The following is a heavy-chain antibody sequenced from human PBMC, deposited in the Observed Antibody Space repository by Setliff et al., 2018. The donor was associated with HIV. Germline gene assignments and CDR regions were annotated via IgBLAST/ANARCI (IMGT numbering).Heavy chain of an antibody. CDR2: ISGSGDST. D-gene: IGHD3-3*01. Sequence: GGSLRLSCAASGFTFSSYAITWVRQAPGKGLGWVSAISGSGDSTFYADSVQGRFTISRDNSKNTLYLQMNSLRAEDTAVYYCAKAQWLLSHWGFDPWGQGTLVTVSS. J-gene: IGHJ5*02. V-gene: IGHV3-23*01. CDR1: GFTFSSYA. CDR3: AKAQWLLSHWGFDP.